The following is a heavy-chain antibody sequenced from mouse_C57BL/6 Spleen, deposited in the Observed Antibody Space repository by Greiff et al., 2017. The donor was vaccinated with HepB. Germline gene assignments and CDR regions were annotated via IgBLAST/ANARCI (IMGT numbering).Heavy chain of an antibody. D-gene: IGHD1-1*01. CDR1: GYSFTDYN. CDR2: INPNYGTN. J-gene: IGHJ1*03. Sequence: VQLQQSGPELVKPGASVKISCKASGYSFTDYNMNWVKQSNGKSLEWIGVINPNYGTNSYNQKFKGKATLTVDQSSSTAYLQRNSLTSEDSAVYYCARREFYGSSYWYFDVWGTGTTVTVSS. CDR3: ARREFYGSSYWYFDV. V-gene: IGHV1-39*01.